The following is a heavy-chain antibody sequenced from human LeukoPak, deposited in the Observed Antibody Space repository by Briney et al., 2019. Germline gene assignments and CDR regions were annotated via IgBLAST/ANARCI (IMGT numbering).Heavy chain of an antibody. V-gene: IGHV3-21*01. CDR3: ARDRPVYDSSGYGVPRNWFDP. D-gene: IGHD3-22*01. Sequence: PGGSLRLSCAASGFTFSSYGMHWVRQAPGKGLEWVSSISSSSSSYIYYADSVKGRFTISRDNAKNSLYLQMNSLRAEDTAVYYCARDRPVYDSSGYGVPRNWFDPWGQGTLVTVSS. CDR1: GFTFSSYG. CDR2: ISSSSSSYI. J-gene: IGHJ5*02.